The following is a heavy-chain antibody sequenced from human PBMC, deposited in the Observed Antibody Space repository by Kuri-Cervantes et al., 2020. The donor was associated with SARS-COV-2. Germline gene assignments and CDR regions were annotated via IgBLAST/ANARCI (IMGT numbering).Heavy chain of an antibody. Sequence: GESRRLSCAASGSTFSSYAMHWVRQAPGKGLEWVAVISYEGSNKYYADSVKGRFTISRDNSKNTLYLQMDSLRAEDTAVYYCARPQGYCSGGSCPDAFDIWGQGTMVTVSS. V-gene: IGHV3-30-3*01. D-gene: IGHD2-15*01. CDR2: ISYEGSNK. J-gene: IGHJ3*02. CDR3: ARPQGYCSGGSCPDAFDI. CDR1: GSTFSSYA.